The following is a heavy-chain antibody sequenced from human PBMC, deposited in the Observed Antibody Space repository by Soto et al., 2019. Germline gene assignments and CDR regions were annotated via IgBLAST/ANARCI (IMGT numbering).Heavy chain of an antibody. CDR3: AKDSSAAFDY. D-gene: IGHD6-25*01. J-gene: IGHJ4*02. CDR2: INPNSGGT. V-gene: IGHV1-2*02. CDR1: GYTFTSYA. Sequence: GASVKVSCKTSGYTFTSYAVHWVRQAPGQRLEWMGWINPNSGGTNYAQKFQGRVTMTRDTSISTAYMELNSLRADDSAVYFCAKDSSAAFDYWGQGTVVTVSS.